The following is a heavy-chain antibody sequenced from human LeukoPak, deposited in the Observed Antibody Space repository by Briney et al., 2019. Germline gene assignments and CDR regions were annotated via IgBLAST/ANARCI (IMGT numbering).Heavy chain of an antibody. CDR2: IYYSGST. J-gene: IGHJ3*02. CDR3: ARGRIWITSDAFDI. CDR1: GGSISSYY. D-gene: IGHD3-10*01. Sequence: SETLSLTCSVSGGSISSYYWSWIRQPPGKGLEWIGYIYYSGSTNYNPSLKSRITISVDTSKNQFSLKLSSVTAADTAVYYCARGRIWITSDAFDIWGQGTMVTVSS. V-gene: IGHV4-59*12.